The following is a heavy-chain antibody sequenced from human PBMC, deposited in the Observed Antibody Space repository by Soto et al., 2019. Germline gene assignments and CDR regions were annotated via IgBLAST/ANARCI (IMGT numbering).Heavy chain of an antibody. D-gene: IGHD3-22*01. CDR2: IIPIFGTA. CDR3: ASAPDYYDSSGYYFGDY. Sequence: QVQLVQSGAEVQKPGSSVKVSCKASGGTFSSYAISWVRQAPGQGLEWMGGIIPIFGTANYAQTFQGRGTSTAYESTSTDYMELSSLRSEDTAVYYCASAPDYYDSSGYYFGDYWGQGTLVTVSS. J-gene: IGHJ4*02. CDR1: GGTFSSYA. V-gene: IGHV1-69*01.